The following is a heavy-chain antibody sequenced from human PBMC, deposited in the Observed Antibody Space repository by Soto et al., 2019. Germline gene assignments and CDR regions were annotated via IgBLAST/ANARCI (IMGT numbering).Heavy chain of an antibody. J-gene: IGHJ6*02. CDR2: IVVASGQT. CDR1: GSGFISSG. Sequence: SVKVSCKASGSGFISSGIQWVRQAHGQRLEWIGWIVVASGQTNYAQNFRGRVAITRDTSTATAYMELTGLTSEDTAVYFCSADRPDIGVGWWVWGQGTTVTVSS. V-gene: IGHV1-58*02. D-gene: IGHD2-15*01. CDR3: SADRPDIGVGWWV.